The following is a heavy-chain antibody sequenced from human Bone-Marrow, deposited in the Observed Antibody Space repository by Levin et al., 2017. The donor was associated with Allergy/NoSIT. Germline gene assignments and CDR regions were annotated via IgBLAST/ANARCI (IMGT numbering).Heavy chain of an antibody. J-gene: IGHJ4*02. D-gene: IGHD6-19*01. Sequence: GGSLRLSCAASGFTFDDYAMHWVRQAPGKGLEWVSGISWNSGSIGYADSVKGRFTISRDNAKNSLYLQMNSLRAEDTALYYCAKDPNPWGSGWWYFDYWGQGTLVTVSS. CDR2: ISWNSGSI. V-gene: IGHV3-9*01. CDR1: GFTFDDYA. CDR3: AKDPNPWGSGWWYFDY.